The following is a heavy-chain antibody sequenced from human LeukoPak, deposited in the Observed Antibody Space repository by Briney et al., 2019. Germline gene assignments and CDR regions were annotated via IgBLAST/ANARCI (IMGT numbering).Heavy chain of an antibody. CDR1: GFTFNTYW. V-gene: IGHV3-7*01. J-gene: IGHJ4*02. Sequence: PGGALGLSCATSGFTFNTYWMTWVRQVPGKGLEWVANINHDGSATFYVDSVKGRFAISRDNAESSLHLQMNSLRAEDTALYYCATSVDTAAGPYWGQGTLVTVSS. CDR3: ATSVDTAAGPY. CDR2: INHDGSAT. D-gene: IGHD6-13*01.